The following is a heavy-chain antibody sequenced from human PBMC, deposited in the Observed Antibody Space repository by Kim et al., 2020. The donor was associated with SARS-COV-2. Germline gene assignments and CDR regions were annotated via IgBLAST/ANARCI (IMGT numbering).Heavy chain of an antibody. CDR1: GYTFTSYD. CDR2: MNPNSGNT. Sequence: ASVKVSCKASGYTFTSYDINWVRQATGQGLEWMGWMNPNSGNTGYAQKFQGRVTMTRNTSISTAYMELSSLRSEDTAVYYCARALIGVVNMGGYYYYMDVWGKGTTVTVSS. V-gene: IGHV1-8*01. D-gene: IGHD3-3*01. CDR3: ARALIGVVNMGGYYYYMDV. J-gene: IGHJ6*03.